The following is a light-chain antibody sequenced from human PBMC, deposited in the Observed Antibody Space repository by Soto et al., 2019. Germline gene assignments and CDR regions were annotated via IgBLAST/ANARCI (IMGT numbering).Light chain of an antibody. CDR2: AAS. CDR1: QSVSSY. V-gene: IGKV3-20*01. J-gene: IGKJ1*01. CDR3: QQYGSSPRT. Sequence: EIVMTQSPATLSVSPGERATLSCRASQSVSSYLAWYQQKPGQAPNLLIYAASSRATGIPDRFNGIGSGTDLTLNIIRLDPENFAVYYCQQYGSSPRTLGQGTKVYIK.